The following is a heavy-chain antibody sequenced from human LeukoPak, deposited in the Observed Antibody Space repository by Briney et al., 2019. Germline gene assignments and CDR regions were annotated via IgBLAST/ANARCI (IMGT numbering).Heavy chain of an antibody. Sequence: ASVKVSCKASGYTFTSYYMHWVRQAPGQGLEWMGWINPNSGGTNYAQKFQGRVTMTRDTSISTAYMELSRLRSDDTAVYYCARSVPPPYSGYDSGYDYWGQGTLVTVSS. CDR3: ARSVPPPYSGYDSGYDY. CDR2: INPNSGGT. D-gene: IGHD5-12*01. J-gene: IGHJ4*02. CDR1: GYTFTSYY. V-gene: IGHV1-2*02.